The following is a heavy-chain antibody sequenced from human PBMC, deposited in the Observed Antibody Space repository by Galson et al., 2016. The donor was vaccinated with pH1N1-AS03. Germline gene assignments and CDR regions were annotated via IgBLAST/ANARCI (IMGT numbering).Heavy chain of an antibody. J-gene: IGHJ4*02. CDR2: IIPLFGTA. CDR3: ARGADFHGAGSYYNVFDY. V-gene: IGHV1-69*05. CDR1: GGTLTRFA. Sequence: SVKVSCKASGGTLTRFAVSWVRQAPGQGLEWMGGIIPLFGTAKYAQKFQGRVTVTTDESTSTAYMELSSLKSEDTAVYYCARGADFHGAGSYYNVFDYWGQGTLVTVSS. D-gene: IGHD3-10*01.